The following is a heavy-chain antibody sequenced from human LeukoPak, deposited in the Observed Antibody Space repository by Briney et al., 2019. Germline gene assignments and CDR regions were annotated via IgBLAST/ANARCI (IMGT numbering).Heavy chain of an antibody. J-gene: IGHJ4*02. CDR3: AGHDDSGFGESAFDL. V-gene: IGHV4-39*01. CDR1: GFTFSSYA. Sequence: PGGSLRLSCAASGFTFSSYAMTWIRQAPGQGLEWIGSISYGGNTPYNPSLKSRLSISVDISNSQFSLELNSVTAADTAVYYCAGHDDSGFGESAFDLWGQGTLVTVSS. CDR2: ISYGGNT. D-gene: IGHD3-10*01.